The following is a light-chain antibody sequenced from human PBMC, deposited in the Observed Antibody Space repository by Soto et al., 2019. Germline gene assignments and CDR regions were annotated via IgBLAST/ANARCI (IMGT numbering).Light chain of an antibody. CDR2: RAF. Sequence: EIVLTQSPGTLSLSPGERATLSCRSSQSVSSGYLAWYQQKPGQAPRLLIFRAFNRATGIPDRFSGSGSGTDFTLTISRLEPEDFAVYYCQQYVASPPSWTFGQWTKVEIK. V-gene: IGKV3-20*01. CDR3: QQYVASPPSWT. J-gene: IGKJ1*01. CDR1: QSVSSGY.